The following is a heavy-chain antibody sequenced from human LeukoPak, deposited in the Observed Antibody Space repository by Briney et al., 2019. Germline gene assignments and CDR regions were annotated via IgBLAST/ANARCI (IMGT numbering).Heavy chain of an antibody. D-gene: IGHD6-19*01. CDR3: ARHIDNGWYAY. CDR1: GGSISSYY. V-gene: IGHV4-59*08. Sequence: SETLSLTCTVSGGSISSYYWSWIRQPPGKGLEWIGYVSYSGSTNYNPSLKSRVTVSVDWSRNQFSLKLDSVTAADTAVYYCARHIDNGWYAYWGQGTLVTVSS. CDR2: VSYSGST. J-gene: IGHJ4*02.